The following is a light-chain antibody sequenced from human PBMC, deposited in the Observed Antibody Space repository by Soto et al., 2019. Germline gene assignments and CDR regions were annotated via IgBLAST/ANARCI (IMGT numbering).Light chain of an antibody. V-gene: IGKV3-15*01. CDR3: QQYNNWPRT. Sequence: MTQSPATLSASPGARVTLSSRASQSISSNLAWYQQKPGQAPRLLIYGASTRATGIPARFSGSGSGTEFTLSISSLQSEDFAVYYCQQYNNWPRTFGQGTKVDIK. J-gene: IGKJ1*01. CDR1: QSISSN. CDR2: GAS.